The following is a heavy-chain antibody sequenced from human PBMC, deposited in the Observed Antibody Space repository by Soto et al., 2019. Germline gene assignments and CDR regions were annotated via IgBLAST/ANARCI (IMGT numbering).Heavy chain of an antibody. D-gene: IGHD3-22*01. CDR1: GGTFSSYA. CDR3: ARDRGGHDSSGYLFDP. CDR2: IIPIFGTA. J-gene: IGHJ5*02. V-gene: IGHV1-69*01. Sequence: QVQLVQSGAEVKKPGSSVKVSCKASGGTFSSYAISWVRQAPGQGLEWMGGIIPIFGTANSARKFQGRVTITADECTSTAYMELSSLRSEDTAVYYCARDRGGHDSSGYLFDPWGQGTLVTVSS.